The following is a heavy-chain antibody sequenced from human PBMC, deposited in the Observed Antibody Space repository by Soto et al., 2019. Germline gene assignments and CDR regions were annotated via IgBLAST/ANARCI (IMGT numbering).Heavy chain of an antibody. Sequence: GGSLRLSCAASGFTFSSYSMNWVRQAPGKGLEWVSSISSSSSYIYYADSVKGRFTISRDNAKNSLYLQMDSLRAEDTAVYYCARVGRSYYDSSVPWDYWGQGTLVTVSS. D-gene: IGHD3-22*01. CDR1: GFTFSSYS. CDR3: ARVGRSYYDSSVPWDY. V-gene: IGHV3-21*01. CDR2: ISSSSSYI. J-gene: IGHJ4*02.